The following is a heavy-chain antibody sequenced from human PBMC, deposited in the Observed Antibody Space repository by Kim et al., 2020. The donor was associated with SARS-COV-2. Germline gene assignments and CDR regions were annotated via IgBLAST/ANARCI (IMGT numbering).Heavy chain of an antibody. J-gene: IGHJ6*02. D-gene: IGHD3-9*01. CDR1: GYTFTSYY. CDR2: INPSGGST. V-gene: IGHV1-46*01. CDR3: ARSPLRYFDWLTPTYYYYGMDV. Sequence: ASVKVSCKASGYTFTSYYMHWVRQAPGQGLEWMGIINPSGGSTSYAQKFQGRVTMTRDTSTSTVYMELSSLRSEDTAVYYCARSPLRYFDWLTPTYYYYGMDVWGQGTTVTVSS.